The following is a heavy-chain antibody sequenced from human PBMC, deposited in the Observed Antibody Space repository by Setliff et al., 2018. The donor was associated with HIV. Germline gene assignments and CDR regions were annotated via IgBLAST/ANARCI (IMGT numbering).Heavy chain of an antibody. CDR1: GGSMSSYY. V-gene: IGHV4-59*01. D-gene: IGHD3-10*01. J-gene: IGHJ4*02. CDR3: ARNRVPSSL. Sequence: SETLSLTCTVSGGSMSSYYWSWIRQPPGKGLEWIGSIYYTGSTDDNPSLMSRVTISLDTPKNQFSLKLNSVIAADTAVYYCARNRVPSSLWGQGTLVTVSS. CDR2: IYYTGST.